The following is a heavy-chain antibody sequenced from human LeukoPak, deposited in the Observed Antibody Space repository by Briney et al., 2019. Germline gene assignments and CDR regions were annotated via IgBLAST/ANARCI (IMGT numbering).Heavy chain of an antibody. CDR1: GFTFSSYA. V-gene: IGHV3-23*01. CDR3: AKGTMIVVAADYMDV. Sequence: GGSLRLSCAASGFTFSSYAMSWVRQAPGKVLEWVSAISGSGGSTYYADSVKGRFTISRDNSKNTLYLQMNSLRAEDTAVYYCAKGTMIVVAADYMDVWGKGTPVTVSS. CDR2: ISGSGGST. D-gene: IGHD3-22*01. J-gene: IGHJ6*03.